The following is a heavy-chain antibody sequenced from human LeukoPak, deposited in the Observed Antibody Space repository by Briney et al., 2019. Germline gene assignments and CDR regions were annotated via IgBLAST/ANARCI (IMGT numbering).Heavy chain of an antibody. J-gene: IGHJ3*02. CDR3: ARDGVTTGKNDAFDI. CDR1: GFTFNNYG. CDR2: ILGSAAST. Sequence: GGSLRLSCAASGFTFNNYGMNWVRQAPGKGLEWVSSILGSAASTDYADSVKGRFTISRDNSMNTLFLQLNSLRAEDTAVYCCARDGVTTGKNDAFDIWGQGTMVTVSS. D-gene: IGHD4-17*01. V-gene: IGHV3-23*01.